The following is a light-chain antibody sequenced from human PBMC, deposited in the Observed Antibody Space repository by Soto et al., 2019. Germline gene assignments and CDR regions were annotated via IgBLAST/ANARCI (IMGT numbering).Light chain of an antibody. Sequence: ETVMTQSPVTLSASPGERATLSCWASQTVYSNLAWSQQKPGQAPRLLIYSASTRATGIPASFSGSGSGTECTLTVSGLQSEDFAVYYCQQYNAWPLTCGGGTTVEIK. J-gene: IGKJ4*01. CDR1: QTVYSN. CDR2: SAS. CDR3: QQYNAWPLT. V-gene: IGKV3-15*01.